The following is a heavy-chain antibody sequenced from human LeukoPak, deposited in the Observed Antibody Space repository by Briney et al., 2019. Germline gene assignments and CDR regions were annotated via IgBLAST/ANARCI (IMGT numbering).Heavy chain of an antibody. CDR3: ARDIVGADFDY. CDR2: ISSSSYI. D-gene: IGHD1-26*01. V-gene: IGHV3-21*01. Sequence: GGSLRFSCAASGFTFSSYSMNWVRQAPGKGLEWVSSISSSSYIYYADSVKGRFTISRDNAKNSLYLQMNSLRAEDTAVYYCARDIVGADFDYWGQGTLVTVSS. CDR1: GFTFSSYS. J-gene: IGHJ4*02.